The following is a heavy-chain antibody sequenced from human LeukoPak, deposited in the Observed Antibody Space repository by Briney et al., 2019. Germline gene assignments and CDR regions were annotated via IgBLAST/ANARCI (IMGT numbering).Heavy chain of an antibody. CDR2: IHAGGST. CDR3: AREFRKGWDWFDP. Sequence: SQTLSLTCTVSGGSIRSGSYYWSWIRQPAGKGLEWIGRIHAGGSTNYNPSLKSRVTISADTSKNQFSLKLSSVTAADTAVYYCAREFRKGWDWFDPWGQGTLVTVSS. J-gene: IGHJ5*02. V-gene: IGHV4-61*02. D-gene: IGHD1-26*01. CDR1: GGSIRSGSYY.